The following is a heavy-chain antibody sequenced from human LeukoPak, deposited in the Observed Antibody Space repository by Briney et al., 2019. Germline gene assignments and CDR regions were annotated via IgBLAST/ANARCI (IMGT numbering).Heavy chain of an antibody. V-gene: IGHV3-43*01. CDR3: AKVRYSSSGWYGDFDY. CDR2: ISRNGAVT. Sequence: PGGSLRLSCAASGLIFDDYTMHWVRQAPGKGLEWVSLISRNGAVTKYADSVRGRFTVSRDNSKNSLYLQMNSLRAEDTALYYCAKVRYSSSGWYGDFDYWGQGTLVTVSS. D-gene: IGHD6-19*01. J-gene: IGHJ4*02. CDR1: GLIFDDYT.